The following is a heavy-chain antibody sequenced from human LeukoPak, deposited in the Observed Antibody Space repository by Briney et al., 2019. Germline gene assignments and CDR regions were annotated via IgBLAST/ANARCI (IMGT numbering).Heavy chain of an antibody. V-gene: IGHV4-39*07. CDR1: GGSISSSSYY. CDR2: IYYSGST. D-gene: IGHD3-10*01. Sequence: SETLSLTCTVSGGSISSSSYYWGWIRQPPGKGLEWIGSIYYSGSTYYNPSLKSRVTISVDTSKNQFSLKLSSVTAADTAVYYCARSLWFGELSLGYWGQGTLVTVSS. CDR3: ARSLWFGELSLGY. J-gene: IGHJ4*02.